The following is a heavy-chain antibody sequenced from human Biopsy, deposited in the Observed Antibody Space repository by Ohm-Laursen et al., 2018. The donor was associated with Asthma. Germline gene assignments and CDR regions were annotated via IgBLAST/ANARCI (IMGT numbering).Heavy chain of an antibody. CDR3: AHRRPGYNSGWDQGESTH. D-gene: IGHD6-19*01. CDR1: GFSLTTSGVG. CDR2: IYWDDDK. V-gene: IGHV2-5*05. J-gene: IGHJ4*02. Sequence: STQTLTLTCSFSGFSLTTSGVGVGWIRQPPGKALEWLVFIYWDDDKRYDPYLRSRLTITKDTSKNQVVLTMTNMDPGDTGTYYCAHRRPGYNSGWDQGESTHWGPGTLVTVAS.